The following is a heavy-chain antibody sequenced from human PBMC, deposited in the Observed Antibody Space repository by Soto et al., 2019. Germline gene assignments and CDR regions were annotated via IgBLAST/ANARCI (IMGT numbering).Heavy chain of an antibody. Sequence: SETLSLTCAVSGGSIISDYWSWIRQPPGKGLEWIGYISYSGSTNYNPSLKSLVTISVDTSKNQFSLKLSSVTAADTAVYYCARVLSGSSLFDYWGQGTLVTV. CDR3: ARVLSGSSLFDY. CDR1: GGSIISDY. V-gene: IGHV4-59*01. J-gene: IGHJ4*02. D-gene: IGHD1-26*01. CDR2: ISYSGST.